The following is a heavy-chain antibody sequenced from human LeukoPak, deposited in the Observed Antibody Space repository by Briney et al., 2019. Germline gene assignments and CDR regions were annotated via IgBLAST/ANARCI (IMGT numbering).Heavy chain of an antibody. Sequence: SVKVSCKASGGTFSSYAISWVRQAPGQGLEWMGRIIPILGIANYAQKFQGRVTITADKSTSTAYMELSSLRSEDTAVYYCASNPPDRGTGMDVWGQGTTVTVSS. CDR2: IIPILGIA. CDR1: GGTFSSYA. V-gene: IGHV1-69*04. J-gene: IGHJ6*02. CDR3: ASNPPDRGTGMDV.